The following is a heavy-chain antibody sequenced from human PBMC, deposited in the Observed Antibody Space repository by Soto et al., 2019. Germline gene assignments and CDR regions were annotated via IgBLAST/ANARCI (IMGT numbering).Heavy chain of an antibody. D-gene: IGHD6-19*01. J-gene: IGHJ6*02. CDR1: GYTVTSDG. V-gene: IGHV1-18*01. CDR2: ISAYNGNT. CDR3: ARVYSSGWPYYYYYGMDV. Sequence: ASGKGSCKASGYTVTSDGVSGVGEAPGEGLEWMGWISAYNGNTNYAKKLQGRVTMTTDTSTSTAYMELRSLRSDDTAVYYCARVYSSGWPYYYYYGMDVWGQGTTVTVSS.